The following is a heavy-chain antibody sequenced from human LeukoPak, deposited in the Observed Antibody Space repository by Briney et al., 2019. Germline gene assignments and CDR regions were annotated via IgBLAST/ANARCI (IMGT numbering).Heavy chain of an antibody. CDR3: ARWYSSSGEYFDL. CDR2: FRESGGT. CDR1: GGSISSSSYY. J-gene: IGHJ2*01. Sequence: SETLSLTCTVSGGSISSSSYYWGWIRQPPGKGLEWIGEFRESGGTNYNPSLTSRVTISVDRFKSQFSLKLTSVTAADTAVYYCARWYSSSGEYFDLWGRGTLVTVSS. D-gene: IGHD6-6*01. V-gene: IGHV4-39*07.